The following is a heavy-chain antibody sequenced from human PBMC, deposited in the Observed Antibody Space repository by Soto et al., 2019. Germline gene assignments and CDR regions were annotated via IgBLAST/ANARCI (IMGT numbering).Heavy chain of an antibody. Sequence: QVHLVESGGGVVQPGTSLRLSCAASGFSFSIFGMHWVRQAPGKGLEWVAGIWYDGSNKYYADSVKGRFSISRDNSKNTLYLQMTSLRAKDTAVYYCARDEKDEYGADRGGFGCWGQGTLVTVSS. J-gene: IGHJ4*02. CDR3: ARDEKDEYGADRGGFGC. D-gene: IGHD2-8*01. CDR1: GFSFSIFG. CDR2: IWYDGSNK. V-gene: IGHV3-33*01.